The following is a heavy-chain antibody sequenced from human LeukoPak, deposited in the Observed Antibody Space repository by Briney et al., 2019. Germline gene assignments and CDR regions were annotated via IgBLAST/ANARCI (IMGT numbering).Heavy chain of an antibody. CDR2: IYRRGST. D-gene: IGHD3-22*01. CDR3: AGGTLTRTYYYDSSGYQRDY. J-gene: IGHJ4*02. CDR1: GFTVSSNY. Sequence: PGGSLRLSCAASGFTVSSNYMSWVRQAPGKGLEWVSVIYRRGSTYYADSVKGRFTISRDNSKNTLYLQMNSLRAEDTAVYYWAGGTLTRTYYYDSSGYQRDYWGQGTLVTVSS. V-gene: IGHV3-53*01.